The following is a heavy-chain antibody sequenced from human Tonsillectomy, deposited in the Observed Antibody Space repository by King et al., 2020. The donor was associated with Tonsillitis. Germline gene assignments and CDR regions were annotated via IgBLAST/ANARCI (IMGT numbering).Heavy chain of an antibody. CDR3: ARRLYGGSTSCSYAFDI. V-gene: IGHV3-30*04. Sequence: VQLVESGGGVIQPGRSLRLSCAASGFSLSDFNMHWVRQAPGKGLEWVAVISYDGSNKFYADSVKGRFTISRDSSKNTLFLQMTSLRADDTALYYCARRLYGGSTSCSYAFDIWGQGTMVTVSS. J-gene: IGHJ3*02. CDR2: ISYDGSNK. D-gene: IGHD2-2*01. CDR1: GFSLSDFN.